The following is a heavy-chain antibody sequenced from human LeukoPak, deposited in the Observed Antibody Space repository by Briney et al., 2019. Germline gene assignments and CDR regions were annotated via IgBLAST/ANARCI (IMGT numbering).Heavy chain of an antibody. CDR2: IKSKSEAGTP. Sequence: YPGGSLRLSCATSGFTFSNAWMSWVRQAPGKGLEWVGRIKSKSEAGTPDYAAPVKGRFTISRDDSKNTLYLQINNLKTEDTAVYYCSTLYRLDPWGQGTLVTVSS. CDR1: GFTFSNAW. D-gene: IGHD2/OR15-2a*01. J-gene: IGHJ5*02. V-gene: IGHV3-15*01. CDR3: STLYRLDP.